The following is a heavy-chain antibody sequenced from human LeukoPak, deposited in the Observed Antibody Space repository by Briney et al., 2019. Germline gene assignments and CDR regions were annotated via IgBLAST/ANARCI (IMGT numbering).Heavy chain of an antibody. CDR1: GGFISSGGYS. CDR3: ARESYDFWSGPLGFFDY. Sequence: SETLSLTCAVSGGFISSGGYSWSWIRQPPGKGLEWIGYIYHSGSTYYNPSLKSRVTISVDRSKNQFSLKLSSVTAADTAVYYCARESYDFWSGPLGFFDYWGQGTLVTVSS. D-gene: IGHD3-3*01. CDR2: IYHSGST. J-gene: IGHJ4*02. V-gene: IGHV4-30-2*01.